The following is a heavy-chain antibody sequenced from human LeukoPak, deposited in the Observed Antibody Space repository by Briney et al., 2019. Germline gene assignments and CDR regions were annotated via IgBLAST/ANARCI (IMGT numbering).Heavy chain of an antibody. CDR1: GFTFSDYY. J-gene: IGHJ3*02. V-gene: IGHV3-11*04. CDR3: ARSVPSGYYYSGSPGAFDI. D-gene: IGHD3-22*01. Sequence: PGGSLRLSCAASGFTFSDYYMSWIRQAPGKGLEWVSYISSSGSTIYYADSVKGRFTISRDNAKNSLYLQMNSLRAEDTAVYYCARSVPSGYYYSGSPGAFDIWGQGTMVTVSS. CDR2: ISSSGSTI.